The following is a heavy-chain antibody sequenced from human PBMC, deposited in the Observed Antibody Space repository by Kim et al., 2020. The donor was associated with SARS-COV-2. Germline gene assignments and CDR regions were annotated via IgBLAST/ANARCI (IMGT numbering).Heavy chain of an antibody. J-gene: IGHJ6*02. V-gene: IGHV4-39*02. Sequence: KSRVTISVDTSKNQFSLKLSSVTAADTAVYYCAREVPAMVKYYYYYGMDVWGQGTTVTVSS. CDR3: AREVPAMVKYYYYYGMDV. D-gene: IGHD5-18*01.